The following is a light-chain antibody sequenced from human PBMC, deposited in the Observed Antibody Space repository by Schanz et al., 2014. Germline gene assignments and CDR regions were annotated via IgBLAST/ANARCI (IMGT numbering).Light chain of an antibody. CDR2: GAS. V-gene: IGKV3-15*01. J-gene: IGKJ4*01. CDR1: QSVNSY. CDR3: QQYYSTPLT. Sequence: EIVFTQSPVTLSLYPGERATLSCRASQSVNSYLAWYQQKPGLAPRLLIYGASTRPADVPARFSGSGSGTDFTLTITGLQAEDVAVYYCQQYYSTPLTFGGGTKV.